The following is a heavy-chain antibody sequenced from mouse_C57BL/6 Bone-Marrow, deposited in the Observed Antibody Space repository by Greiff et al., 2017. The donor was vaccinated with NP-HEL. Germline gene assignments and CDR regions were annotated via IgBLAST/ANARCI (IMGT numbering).Heavy chain of an antibody. Sequence: DVKLVESGGGLVKPGGSLKLSCAASGFTFSDYGMHWVRQAPEKGLEWVAYISSGSSTIYYADTVKGRFTISRDNAKNTLFLQMTSLRSEDTAMYYCARVSWDGYYAMDYWGQGTSVTVSS. CDR3: ARVSWDGYYAMDY. CDR1: GFTFSDYG. J-gene: IGHJ4*01. D-gene: IGHD4-1*01. CDR2: ISSGSSTI. V-gene: IGHV5-17*01.